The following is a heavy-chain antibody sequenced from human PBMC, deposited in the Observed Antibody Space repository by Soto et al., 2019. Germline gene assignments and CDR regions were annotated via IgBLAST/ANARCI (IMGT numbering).Heavy chain of an antibody. D-gene: IGHD3-3*01. Sequence: ASVKVSCKASGYSFTSDGINWVRQAPGQGLEWMGWITVYNGQTKYAQNFQGRATMTTESPTSTAYLELTSLGSDDTAVYYCARAEVEPRFYGMDVWGQGTTVTVSS. V-gene: IGHV1-18*04. CDR1: GYSFTSDG. CDR2: ITVYNGQT. J-gene: IGHJ6*02. CDR3: ARAEVEPRFYGMDV.